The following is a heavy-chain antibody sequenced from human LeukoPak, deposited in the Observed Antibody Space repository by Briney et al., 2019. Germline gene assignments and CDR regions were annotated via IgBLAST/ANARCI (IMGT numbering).Heavy chain of an antibody. CDR3: ARDRHQQLADY. J-gene: IGHJ4*02. CDR2: ISSSSSTI. Sequence: GGSLRLSCAASGFTFSSYSMNWVRQAPGKELEWVSYISSSSSTIYYADSVKGRFTISRDNAKNSLYLQMNSLRAEDTAVYYCARDRHQQLADYWGQGTLVTVSS. CDR1: GFTFSSYS. V-gene: IGHV3-48*01. D-gene: IGHD6-13*01.